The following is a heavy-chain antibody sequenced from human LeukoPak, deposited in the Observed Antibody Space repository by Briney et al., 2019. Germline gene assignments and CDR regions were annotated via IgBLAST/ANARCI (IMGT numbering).Heavy chain of an antibody. J-gene: IGHJ4*02. CDR3: ARSTYYYDSSGRSPFDY. CDR2: INPIFGTA. V-gene: IGHV1-69*13. CDR1: RGTFSSYA. Sequence: SVKVSCKASRGTFSSYAMRWVRQAAGQGREGMGGINPIFGTANYAQKFQGRVTITADESTSTAYMELSSLRSEDTAVYYCARSTYYYDSSGRSPFDYWGQGTLVTVSS. D-gene: IGHD3-22*01.